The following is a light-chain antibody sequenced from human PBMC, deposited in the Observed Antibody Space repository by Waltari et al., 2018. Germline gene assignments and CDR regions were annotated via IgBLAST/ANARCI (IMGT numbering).Light chain of an antibody. CDR2: KDI. J-gene: IGLJ1*01. V-gene: IGLV3-25*03. CDR3: QSTDTNSGTRV. Sequence: SYGLTQPPSVSVSPGQTAKINCSGDVLPRQSAAWYRQRPGQAPIMLIHKDIERPSGIPERFSGSSSGTTVTLTISGVQAEDDGDYFCQSTDTNSGTRVFGSGTKVNVL. CDR1: VLPRQS.